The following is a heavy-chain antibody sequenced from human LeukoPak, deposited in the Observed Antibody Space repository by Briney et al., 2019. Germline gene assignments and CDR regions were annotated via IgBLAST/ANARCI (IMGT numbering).Heavy chain of an antibody. CDR2: ITGSGGVT. J-gene: IGHJ4*02. Sequence: QPGGSLRLSCAASGFSFSDYAMAWVRQAPGKGLEWVSVITGSGGVTHYAGSVKGRFTISRDNSKNTLYLQMNNLRVEDTARYYCAKDGLYYDGSTHIYHFDYWGQGTLVAVSS. V-gene: IGHV3-23*01. CDR3: AKDGLYYDGSTHIYHFDY. CDR1: GFSFSDYA. D-gene: IGHD3-22*01.